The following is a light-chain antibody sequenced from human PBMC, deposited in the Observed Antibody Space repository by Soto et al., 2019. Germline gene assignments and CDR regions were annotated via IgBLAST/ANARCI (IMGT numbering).Light chain of an antibody. CDR2: DVS. Sequence: QSALTQPASVSGSPGQSLTFSCTGTSSDVGGYTYVSWYQQHPGKAPKLMIYDVSNRPSGVSNRFSGSKSGNTASLTISGLQAEDEADYYCSSYTSSTTLVFGGGTQLTVL. CDR3: SSYTSSTTLV. V-gene: IGLV2-14*01. J-gene: IGLJ2*01. CDR1: SSDVGGYTY.